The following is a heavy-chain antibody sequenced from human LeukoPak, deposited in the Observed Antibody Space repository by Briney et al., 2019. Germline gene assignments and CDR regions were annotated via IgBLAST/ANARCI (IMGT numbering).Heavy chain of an antibody. CDR3: TTDLSERYYFDY. Sequence: GGSLGLSCAASGFTFSNAWMSWVRQAPGKGLEWVGRIKSKTNGGTTDYAAPVKGRFTISRDDSKNTLYLQMNSLKTEDTAVYYCTTDLSERYYFDYWGQETLVTVSS. CDR1: GFTFSNAW. V-gene: IGHV3-15*01. D-gene: IGHD5/OR15-5a*01. CDR2: IKSKTNGGTT. J-gene: IGHJ4*02.